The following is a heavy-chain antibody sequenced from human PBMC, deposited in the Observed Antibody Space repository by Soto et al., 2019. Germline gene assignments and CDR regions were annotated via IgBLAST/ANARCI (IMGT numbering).Heavy chain of an antibody. D-gene: IGHD1-26*01. J-gene: IGHJ4*02. V-gene: IGHV4-34*01. Sequence: QVQLQQWGAGLLKPSETLSLTCAVYGGSFSGYYWSWIRQPPGKGLEWIGEINHSGSTNYNPSLKSRVXXSXDXXKNQFSLKVSSVTAADTAVYYCARSVGATGDYFDYWGQGTLVTVSS. CDR2: INHSGST. CDR3: ARSVGATGDYFDY. CDR1: GGSFSGYY.